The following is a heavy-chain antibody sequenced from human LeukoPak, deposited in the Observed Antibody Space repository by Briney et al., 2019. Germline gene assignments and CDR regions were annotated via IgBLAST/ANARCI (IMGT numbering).Heavy chain of an antibody. CDR1: GGTFSSYA. CDR3: AEYYYDSSGYSAWAFDI. V-gene: IGHV1-69*13. Sequence: ASVKVSCKASGGTFSSYAISWVRQAPGQGLEWMGGIIPIFGTANYAQKFQGRVTITADESTSTAYMELSSLRSEDTAVYYCAEYYYDSSGYSAWAFDIWGQGTMVTVSS. CDR2: IIPIFGTA. D-gene: IGHD3-22*01. J-gene: IGHJ3*02.